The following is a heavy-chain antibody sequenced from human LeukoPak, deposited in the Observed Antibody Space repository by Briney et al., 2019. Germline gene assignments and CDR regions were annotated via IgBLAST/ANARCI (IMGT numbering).Heavy chain of an antibody. Sequence: PGGCLRLSRAASRFTLSSDWIHWVRQVPGKGVVWVSRISPDGTSTTYADSVKGRFTISRDNAKNTLYLQMNTLRAEDTAVYYCVYSGNFRFDYWGQGTLVTVSS. CDR2: ISPDGTST. V-gene: IGHV3-74*01. CDR3: VYSGNFRFDY. J-gene: IGHJ4*02. D-gene: IGHD1-26*01. CDR1: RFTLSSDW.